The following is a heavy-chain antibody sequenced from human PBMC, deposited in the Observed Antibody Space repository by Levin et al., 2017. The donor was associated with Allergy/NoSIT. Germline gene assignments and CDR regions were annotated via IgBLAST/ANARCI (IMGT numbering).Heavy chain of an antibody. J-gene: IGHJ4*02. CDR2: IYSGGST. CDR1: GFTVSSNY. CDR3: ARDKNYGGNSGLSVD. V-gene: IGHV3-53*01. Sequence: PGGSLRLSCAASGFTVSSNYMSWVRQAPGKGLEWVSVIYSGGSTYYADSVKGRFTISRDNSKNTLYLQMNSLRAEDTAVYYCARDKNYGGNSGLSVDWGQGTLVTVSS. D-gene: IGHD4-23*01.